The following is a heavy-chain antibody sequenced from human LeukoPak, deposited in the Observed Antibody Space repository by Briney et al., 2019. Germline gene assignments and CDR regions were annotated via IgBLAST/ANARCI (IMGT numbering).Heavy chain of an antibody. V-gene: IGHV4-38-2*02. D-gene: IGHD3-22*01. CDR2: IYHSGST. CDR3: ARDHIVTLVVEAFDI. Sequence: SETLSLTCAVSGYSISSGYYWGWIRQPPGKGLEWIGSIYHSGSTYYNPSLKSRVTMSVDTSKNQFSLKLSSVTAADTAAYYCARDHIVTLVVEAFDIWGQGTKVTVSS. J-gene: IGHJ3*02. CDR1: GYSISSGYY.